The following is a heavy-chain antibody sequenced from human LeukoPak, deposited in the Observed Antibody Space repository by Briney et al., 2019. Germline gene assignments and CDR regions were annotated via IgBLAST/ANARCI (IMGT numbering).Heavy chain of an antibody. Sequence: TSETLSLTCTVSGGSISGSTHYWGWIRQPPGRGLEWIGSIYYNGRTLYNPSLKSRVTVSVDTSKNQFSLTLSSVIAADTAVYFCARDPGYYYDSRESSFDYWGQGSPVTVSS. J-gene: IGHJ4*02. CDR3: ARDPGYYYDSRESSFDY. CDR1: GGSISGSTHY. CDR2: IYYNGRT. V-gene: IGHV4-39*07. D-gene: IGHD3-22*01.